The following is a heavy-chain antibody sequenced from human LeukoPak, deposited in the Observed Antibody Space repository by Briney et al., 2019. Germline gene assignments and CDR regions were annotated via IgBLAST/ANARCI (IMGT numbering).Heavy chain of an antibody. D-gene: IGHD5-12*01. CDR2: ISGRTGGT. CDR3: AKCGNSGCHLIDY. CDR1: RFTFNTNA. V-gene: IGHV3-23*01. Sequence: GGSLRLSCAASRFTFNTNAMSWVRQAPGKGLEWVSAISGRTGGTYYADSVKGRFAISRDNSKITLYLQMDCLRAEDTAVYHCAKCGNSGCHLIDYWGQGTLVTVSS. J-gene: IGHJ4*02.